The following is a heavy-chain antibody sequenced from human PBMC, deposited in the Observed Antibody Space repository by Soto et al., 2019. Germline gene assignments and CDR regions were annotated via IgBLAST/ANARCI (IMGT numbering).Heavy chain of an antibody. CDR1: GGTFSSYA. Sequence: RASVKVSCKASGGTFSSYAISWVRQAPGQGLEWMGGIIPIFGTANYAQKFQGRVTITADESTSTAYMELSSLRSEDTAVYYCARVGSIAVAGIRPNYYYYYGMDVWGQGTTVTVSS. CDR2: IIPIFGTA. D-gene: IGHD6-19*01. J-gene: IGHJ6*02. V-gene: IGHV1-69*13. CDR3: ARVGSIAVAGIRPNYYYYYGMDV.